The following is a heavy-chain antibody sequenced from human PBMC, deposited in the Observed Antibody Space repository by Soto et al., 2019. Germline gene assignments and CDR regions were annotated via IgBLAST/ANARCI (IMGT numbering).Heavy chain of an antibody. J-gene: IGHJ2*01. CDR3: AREPRGYCSGGSCYSGNRYFDL. V-gene: IGHV1-69*01. CDR2: IIPIFGTA. Sequence: QVQLVQSGAEVKKPGSSVKVSCKASGGTFSSYAISWVRQAPGQGLEWMGGIIPIFGTANYAQKFQGRVTITADESTSTAYMELSSLRSEDTAVYYCAREPRGYCSGGSCYSGNRYFDLWGRGTLVTVSS. CDR1: GGTFSSYA. D-gene: IGHD2-15*01.